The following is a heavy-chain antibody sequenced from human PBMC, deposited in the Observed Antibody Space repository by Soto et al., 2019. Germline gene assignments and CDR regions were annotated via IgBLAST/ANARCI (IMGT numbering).Heavy chain of an antibody. J-gene: IGHJ4*02. CDR1: GFTFTRYS. Sequence: GGSLRLSCAASGFTFTRYSMNWVRQAPGKGLEWVSSISSTTNYIYYGDSMKGRFTISRDNAENSLYLEMKSLRAEDTAVYYCARESEDLTSNFDYWGQGTLVTVSS. CDR2: ISSTTNYI. V-gene: IGHV3-21*06. CDR3: ARESEDLTSNFDY.